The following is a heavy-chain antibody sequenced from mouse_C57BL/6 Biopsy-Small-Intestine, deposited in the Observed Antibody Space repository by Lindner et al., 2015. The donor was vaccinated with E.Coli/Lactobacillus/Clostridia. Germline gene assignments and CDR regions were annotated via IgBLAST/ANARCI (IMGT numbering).Heavy chain of an antibody. CDR2: IRNKPNGYTT. CDR1: GFTFTDYY. J-gene: IGHJ4*01. D-gene: IGHD1-1*01. CDR3: ARYDPVVATRAMDY. V-gene: IGHV7-3*01. Sequence: VQLQESGGGLVQPGGSLSLSCAASGFTFTDYYMSWVRQPPGKALEWLGFIRNKPNGYTTEYSASVKGRFTISRDNSQSILYLQMNALRAEDSATYYCARYDPVVATRAMDYRGQGTSVTVSS.